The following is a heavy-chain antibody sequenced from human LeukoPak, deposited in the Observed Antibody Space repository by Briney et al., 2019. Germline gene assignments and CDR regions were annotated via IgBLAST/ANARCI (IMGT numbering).Heavy chain of an antibody. Sequence: GGSLGLSCAASGFTFSSYGMHWVRQAPGKGLEWVAVISYDGSNKYYADSVKGRFTISRDNSKNTLYLQMNSLRAEDTAVYYCAKDPDYYDSSGLFDYWGQGTLVTVSS. D-gene: IGHD3-22*01. CDR1: GFTFSSYG. CDR3: AKDPDYYDSSGLFDY. V-gene: IGHV3-30*18. J-gene: IGHJ4*02. CDR2: ISYDGSNK.